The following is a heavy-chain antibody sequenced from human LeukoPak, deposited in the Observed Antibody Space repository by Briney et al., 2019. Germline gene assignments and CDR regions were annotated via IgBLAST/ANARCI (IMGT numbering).Heavy chain of an antibody. CDR2: IYHSEST. Sequence: KASETLSLTCTVSGGSISSYYWSWIRQPPGKRLEWIGYIYHSESTNYNSSLKSRVTISVDTSKNQFSLKLSSVTAADTAVYYCARHAAFAEYQSHLTHFDYWGQGTLVTVSS. D-gene: IGHD2-2*01. CDR1: GGSISSYY. J-gene: IGHJ4*02. CDR3: ARHAAFAEYQSHLTHFDY. V-gene: IGHV4-59*08.